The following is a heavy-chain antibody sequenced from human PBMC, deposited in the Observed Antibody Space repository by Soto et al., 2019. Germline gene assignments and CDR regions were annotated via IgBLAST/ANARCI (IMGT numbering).Heavy chain of an antibody. CDR2: IYYSGST. CDR3: ARGVPPKWLRTFGP. CDR1: GGSISSGDYY. Sequence: QVQLQESGPGLVKPSQTLSLTCTVSGGSISSGDYYWSWIRQPPGKGLEWIGYIYYSGSTYYNPSLQSRVTIPVDTSKTQFSLKLSSVTAADTAVYYCARGVPPKWLRTFGPWGQGTLVTVSS. V-gene: IGHV4-30-4*01. D-gene: IGHD5-12*01. J-gene: IGHJ5*02.